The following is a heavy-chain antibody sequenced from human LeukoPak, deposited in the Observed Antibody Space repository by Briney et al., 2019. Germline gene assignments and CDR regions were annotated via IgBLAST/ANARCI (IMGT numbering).Heavy chain of an antibody. CDR3: ARMAYDTSGSYYFDY. CDR2: IYHSGST. V-gene: IGHV4-4*08. Sequence: SETLSLTCTVSGGSISSYYWSWIRQPPGKGLEWIGYIYHSGSTNYNPPLKSRVTISVDTSKNQFSLKLSSVTAADTAVYYCARMAYDTSGSYYFDYWGQGTLFTVSS. D-gene: IGHD3-22*01. CDR1: GGSISSYY. J-gene: IGHJ4*02.